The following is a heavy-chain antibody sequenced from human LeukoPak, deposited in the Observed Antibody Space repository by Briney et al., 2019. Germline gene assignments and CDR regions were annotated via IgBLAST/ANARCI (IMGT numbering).Heavy chain of an antibody. CDR3: ARDLRTYGSGSYFDY. Sequence: ASAKVSCKAPGYTFTGYYMHCVRQAPGQGLEWMGWINPNSGGTNYAQKFQGRVTMTRDTSTSTAYMELSRLRSDDTAVYYCARDLRTYGSGSYFDYWGQGTVVTVSS. V-gene: IGHV1-2*02. D-gene: IGHD3-10*01. J-gene: IGHJ4*02. CDR1: GYTFTGYY. CDR2: INPNSGGT.